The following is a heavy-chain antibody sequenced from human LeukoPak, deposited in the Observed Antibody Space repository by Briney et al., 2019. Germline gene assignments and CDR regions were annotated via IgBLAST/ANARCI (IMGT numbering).Heavy chain of an antibody. J-gene: IGHJ3*02. CDR3: ATARQWLLGLGRAFDI. CDR2: IYSGGST. Sequence: PGGSLRLSCAASGFTVSSNYMSWVRQAPGKGLEWVSVIYSGGSTYYADSVKGRFTISRDNSKNTLYLQMNSLRAEDTAVYYCATARQWLLGLGRAFDIWGQGTMVTVSS. D-gene: IGHD6-19*01. CDR1: GFTVSSNY. V-gene: IGHV3-53*01.